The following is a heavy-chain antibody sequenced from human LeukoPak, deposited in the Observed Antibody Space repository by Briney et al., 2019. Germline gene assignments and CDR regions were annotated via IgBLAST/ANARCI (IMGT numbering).Heavy chain of an antibody. CDR1: GFTFSSYS. CDR3: ARGTSSSWYSEYFQH. J-gene: IGHJ1*01. D-gene: IGHD6-13*01. V-gene: IGHV3-21*01. Sequence: GGSLRLSCAASGFTFSSYSLNWVRQAQGKGLEWVSSISSSTHYIYYADSVKGRFTISRDNANNSMYLQMNSLRAEDTAVYYCARGTSSSWYSEYFQHWGQGTLVTVSS. CDR2: ISSSTHYI.